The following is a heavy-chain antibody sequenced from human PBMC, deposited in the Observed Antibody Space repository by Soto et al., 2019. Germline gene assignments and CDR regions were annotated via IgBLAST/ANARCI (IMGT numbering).Heavy chain of an antibody. V-gene: IGHV3-23*01. D-gene: IGHD2-2*01. CDR2: ISGSADST. CDR3: AKEDVVPADMAGWVVRIHDY. J-gene: IGHJ4*02. Sequence: EVQLLESGGGLVQPGGSLRLSCAASGFTFSRYAMSWVRQAPGKGLEWVSAISGSADSTYYADSVKGRFTISRDNSKNTMYLQMNSLRADDTAVYYCAKEDVVPADMAGWVVRIHDYWGQGTLVTVSS. CDR1: GFTFSRYA.